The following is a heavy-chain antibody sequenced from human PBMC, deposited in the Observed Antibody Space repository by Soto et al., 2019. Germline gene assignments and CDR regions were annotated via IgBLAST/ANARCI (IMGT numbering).Heavy chain of an antibody. V-gene: IGHV1-2*04. D-gene: IGHD6-13*01. CDR2: INPNSGGT. CDR1: GYTFTGYY. CDR3: ARGREMPGIAAAGTDYYYGMDV. Sequence: AASVKVSCKASGYTFTGYYMHWVRQAPGQGLEWMGWINPNSGGTNYAQKFQGWVTMTRDTSISTAYMELSRLRSDDTAVYYCARGREMPGIAAAGTDYYYGMDVWGQGTTVTVSS. J-gene: IGHJ6*02.